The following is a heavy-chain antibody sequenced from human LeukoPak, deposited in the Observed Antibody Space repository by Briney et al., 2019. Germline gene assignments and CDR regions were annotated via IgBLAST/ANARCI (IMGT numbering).Heavy chain of an antibody. V-gene: IGHV3-11*05. CDR1: GFTFSSYY. CDR3: ARDWYCSSSICYTERNWFDP. D-gene: IGHD2-2*02. J-gene: IGHJ5*02. Sequence: PGGSLRLSCAASGFTFSSYYMSWIRQAPGKGLEWVSYISTNSTYIYYADSVKGRFTISRDNAKNLLYLQMNSLRPEDTAAYYCARDWYCSSSICYTERNWFDPWGQGTLVTVPS. CDR2: ISTNSTYI.